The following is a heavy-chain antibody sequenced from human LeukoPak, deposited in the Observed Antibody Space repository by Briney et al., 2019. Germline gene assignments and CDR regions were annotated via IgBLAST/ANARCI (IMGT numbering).Heavy chain of an antibody. J-gene: IGHJ3*02. V-gene: IGHV3-15*01. CDR2: IKSKTDGGTT. Sequence: GGSLRLSCAASGFTFSNAWMSWVCQAPGKGLEWVGRIKSKTDGGTTDYAAPVKGRFTISRDDSKNTLYLQMNSLRAEDTAVYYCARPNPFTEAAAENGAFDIWGQGTMVTVSS. D-gene: IGHD6-13*01. CDR3: ARPNPFTEAAAENGAFDI. CDR1: GFTFSNAW.